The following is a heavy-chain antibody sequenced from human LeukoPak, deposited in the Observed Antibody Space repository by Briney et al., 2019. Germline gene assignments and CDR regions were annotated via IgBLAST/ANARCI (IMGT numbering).Heavy chain of an antibody. D-gene: IGHD3/OR15-3a*01. CDR3: ARHFGT. CDR2: ISSSSSYI. Sequence: GGSLRLSCAASGFTFSSYSMNWVRQAPGKGLEWVSSISSSSSYIYYAESVKGRLIISRDNAKNSLYLQMNSLRAEDTAVYYCARHFGTWGQGTLVTVSS. V-gene: IGHV3-21*01. J-gene: IGHJ4*02. CDR1: GFTFSSYS.